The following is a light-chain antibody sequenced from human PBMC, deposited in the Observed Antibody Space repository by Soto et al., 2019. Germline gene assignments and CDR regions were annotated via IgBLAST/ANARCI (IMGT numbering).Light chain of an antibody. CDR2: GAS. V-gene: IGKV3-20*01. J-gene: IGKJ4*01. Sequence: EIVLTQSPGTLSLSPGERATLSCRASQSVNTRYLAWYQQIPGQAPRLVTFGASSSATGIPDRFRGSGSGTDFTLTISTLEPEDFAGYYCQHRGRSPGVTLGGGTKVEIK. CDR1: QSVNTRY. CDR3: QHRGRSPGVT.